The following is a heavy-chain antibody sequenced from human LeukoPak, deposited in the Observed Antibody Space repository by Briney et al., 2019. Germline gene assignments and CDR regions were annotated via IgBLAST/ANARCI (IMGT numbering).Heavy chain of an antibody. Sequence: GGSLRLSCAASGFTFSSYSMSWVRQAPGKGLEWVSVIGGSGINTYYADSVKGRFTISRDNSKNTVYLQMNSLGAEDTAVYYCAKASGRHYYYGMDVWGQGTTVTVS. CDR1: GFTFSSYS. V-gene: IGHV3-23*01. J-gene: IGHJ6*02. CDR3: AKASGRHYYYGMDV. CDR2: IGGSGINT. D-gene: IGHD3-10*01.